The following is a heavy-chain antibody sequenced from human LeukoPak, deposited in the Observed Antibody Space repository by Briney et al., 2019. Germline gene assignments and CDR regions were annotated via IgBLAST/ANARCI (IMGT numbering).Heavy chain of an antibody. D-gene: IGHD2-2*01. Sequence: GGSLRLSFAASGFSFSTSSMSWVRQTPGKGLEWSSYIRGSSTTIYYADSVKGRFTISRDNARNSLYLQMNDLRAEDTGVYFCARDARSHCGTDACYGPYFDYWGQGSLVTVSS. V-gene: IGHV3-48*01. CDR1: GFSFSTSS. J-gene: IGHJ4*02. CDR3: ARDARSHCGTDACYGPYFDY. CDR2: IRGSSTTI.